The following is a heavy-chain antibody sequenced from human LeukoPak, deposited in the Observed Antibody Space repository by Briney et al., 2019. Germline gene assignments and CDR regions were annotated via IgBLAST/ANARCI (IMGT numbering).Heavy chain of an antibody. V-gene: IGHV4-59*10. J-gene: IGHJ4*02. CDR2: VYTSGST. CDR3: ARGLRFLDG. Sequence: SETLSLTCAVYGGSFSGYYWSWIRQPPGKGLEWIGRVYTSGSTNYNPSLKSRVTMSVDTSKNQFSLKLSSVTAADTAVYYCARGLRFLDGWGQGTLVTVSS. D-gene: IGHD3-3*01. CDR1: GGSFSGYY.